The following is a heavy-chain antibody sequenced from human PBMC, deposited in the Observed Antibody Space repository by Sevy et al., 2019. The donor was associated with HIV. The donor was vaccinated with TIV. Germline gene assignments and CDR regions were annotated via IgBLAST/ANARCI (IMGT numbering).Heavy chain of an antibody. Sequence: GESLKISCKGSGYSFASSWIGWVRQMPGKGVEWMGIIYPGDSDTRYNPSFQGQVTISADKSISTAYLQWSSLKASDTAIYYCARXAYGXXXPXXXXXWGXGTLVTVSS. D-gene: IGHD3-10*01. CDR2: IYPGDSDT. J-gene: IGHJ4*02. CDR3: ARXAYGXXXPXXXXX. CDR1: GYSFASSW. V-gene: IGHV5-51*01.